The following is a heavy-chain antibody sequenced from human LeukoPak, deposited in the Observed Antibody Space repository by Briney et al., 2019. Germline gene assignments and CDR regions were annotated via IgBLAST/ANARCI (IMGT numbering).Heavy chain of an antibody. Sequence: GGSLRLSCAASGFTFSSYAMSWVRQAPGKGLEWVSAISGSGDSTYYADSVKGRFTISRDNSKNTLYLQMNSLRAEDTAVYYCARDFAREFTIDYWGQGTLVTVSS. V-gene: IGHV3-23*01. CDR1: GFTFSSYA. CDR2: ISGSGDST. CDR3: ARDFAREFTIDY. J-gene: IGHJ4*02. D-gene: IGHD3-10*01.